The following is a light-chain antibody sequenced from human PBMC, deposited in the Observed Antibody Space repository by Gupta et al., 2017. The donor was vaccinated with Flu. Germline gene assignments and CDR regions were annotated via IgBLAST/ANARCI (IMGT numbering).Light chain of an antibody. CDR1: ALPKQH. Sequence: SYELTQPPSVSVSPGQTARITCLGDALPKQHVYWYQQKPGQAPVLVMYKDSERPSGIPERFSGSSSGTLVTLTTSAVQAEDEADYYCQSADIRGTWVFGGGTKLTVL. CDR3: QSADIRGTWV. J-gene: IGLJ3*02. CDR2: KDS. V-gene: IGLV3-25*03.